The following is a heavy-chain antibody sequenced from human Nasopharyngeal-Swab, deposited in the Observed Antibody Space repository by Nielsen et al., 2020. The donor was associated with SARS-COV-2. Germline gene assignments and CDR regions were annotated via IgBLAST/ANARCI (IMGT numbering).Heavy chain of an antibody. Sequence: GESLKTPCAASGFTFSSYATSWVRQAPGKGLEWVSAISGSGGSTYYADSVKGRFTISRENSKNTLYLQMNRLGAEDTAVYSCAGGGGGVVALDYWGQGTLVTVS. J-gene: IGHJ4*02. V-gene: IGHV3-23*01. D-gene: IGHD2-15*01. CDR2: ISGSGGST. CDR1: GFTFSSYA. CDR3: AGGGGGVVALDY.